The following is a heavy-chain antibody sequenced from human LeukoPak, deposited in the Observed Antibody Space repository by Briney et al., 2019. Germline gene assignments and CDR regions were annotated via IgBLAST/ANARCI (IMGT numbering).Heavy chain of an antibody. Sequence: GGSLRLSCAASGFTFSNAWMSWVRQAPGKGLEWFGRIKSKTDGGTTDYAAPVKGRFTISRDDSKNTLHLQMNSLKTEDTAVYYRTTDVLATLFDYWGQGTLVTVSS. V-gene: IGHV3-15*01. CDR3: TTDVLATLFDY. J-gene: IGHJ4*02. CDR1: GFTFSNAW. CDR2: IKSKTDGGTT. D-gene: IGHD3-10*02.